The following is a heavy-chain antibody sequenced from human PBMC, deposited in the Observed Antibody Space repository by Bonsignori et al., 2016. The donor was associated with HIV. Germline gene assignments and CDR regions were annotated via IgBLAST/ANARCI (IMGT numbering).Heavy chain of an antibody. CDR1: RFTFSSYS. J-gene: IGHJ6*03. CDR2: ISSSSSYI. D-gene: IGHD6-13*01. V-gene: IGHV3-21*01. Sequence: GESLKISCAASRFTFSSYSMIWVRQAPGKGLEWVSSISSSSSYIYYADSVKGRFTISRDTAKNSLYLQMNSLRAEDTAVYYCARDWDYGSSDYYYYMDVWGKGTTVTVSS. CDR3: ARDWDYGSSDYYYYMDV.